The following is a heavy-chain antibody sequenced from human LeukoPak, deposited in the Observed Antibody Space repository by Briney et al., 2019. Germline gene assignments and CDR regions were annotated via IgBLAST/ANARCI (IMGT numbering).Heavy chain of an antibody. CDR2: ISGSGGST. J-gene: IGHJ6*03. D-gene: IGHD3-3*01. CDR3: ANFPKDLEWFYYYYYMDV. V-gene: IGHV3-23*01. Sequence: GGSLRLSCAASGFTFSSYAMSWVRQAPGKGLEWVSAISGSGGSTYYADSVKGRFTISRDNSKNTLYLQMNSLRAEDTAVYYCANFPKDLEWFYYYYYMDVWGKGTTVTVSS. CDR1: GFTFSSYA.